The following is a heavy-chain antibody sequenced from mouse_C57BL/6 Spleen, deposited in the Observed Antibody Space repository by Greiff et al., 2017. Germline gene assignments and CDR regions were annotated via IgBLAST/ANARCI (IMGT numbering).Heavy chain of an antibody. J-gene: IGHJ4*01. CDR2: IHPNSGST. Sequence: QVQLQQPGAELVKPGASVKLSCKASGYTFTSYWMHWVKQRPGQGLEWIGMIHPNSGSTNYNEKFKSKATLTVDKSSSTAYMQLSSLTSEDSAVYYCARSAYYSNYKNAMDYWGQGTSVTVSS. V-gene: IGHV1-64*01. CDR3: ARSAYYSNYKNAMDY. CDR1: GYTFTSYW. D-gene: IGHD2-5*01.